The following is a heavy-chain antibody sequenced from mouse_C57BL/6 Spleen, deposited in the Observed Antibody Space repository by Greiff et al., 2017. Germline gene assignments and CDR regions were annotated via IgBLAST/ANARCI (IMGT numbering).Heavy chain of an antibody. CDR1: GYTFTDYY. CDR2: INPYNGGT. Sequence: VQLKESGPVLVKPGASVKMSCKASGYTFTDYYMNWVKQSHGKSLEWIGVINPYNGGTSYNQKFKGKATLTVDKSSSTAYMELNSLASEDSAVYYCARSMDYWGQGTSVTVSS. V-gene: IGHV1-19*01. J-gene: IGHJ4*01. CDR3: ARSMDY.